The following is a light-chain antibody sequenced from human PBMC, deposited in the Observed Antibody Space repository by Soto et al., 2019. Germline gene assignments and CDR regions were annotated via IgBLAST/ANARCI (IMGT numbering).Light chain of an antibody. Sequence: EIVLTQSPATLSLSPGERATLSCRASQTVSSYLAWYQQKPGQAPRLLIYDATNRATGIPDRFSGSVSGTDFHLTISSLEPEDVAVYYCQQRYNWPPYTFGQRTKLEIK. J-gene: IGKJ2*01. CDR3: QQRYNWPPYT. V-gene: IGKV3-11*01. CDR2: DAT. CDR1: QTVSSY.